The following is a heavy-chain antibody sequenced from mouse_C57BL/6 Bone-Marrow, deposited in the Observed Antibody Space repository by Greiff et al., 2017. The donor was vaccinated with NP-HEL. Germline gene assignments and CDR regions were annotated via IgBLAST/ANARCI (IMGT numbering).Heavy chain of an antibody. J-gene: IGHJ3*01. CDR2: IWGVGST. Sequence: VQWVESGPGLVAPSQSLSITCTVSGFSLTSYGVDWVRQSPGKGLEWLGVIWGVGSTNYNSALKSRLSISKDNSKSQVFLKMNSLQTDDTAMYYCASGDDGTWFAYWGQGTLVTVSA. CDR3: ASGDDGTWFAY. V-gene: IGHV2-6*01. D-gene: IGHD2-3*01. CDR1: GFSLTSYG.